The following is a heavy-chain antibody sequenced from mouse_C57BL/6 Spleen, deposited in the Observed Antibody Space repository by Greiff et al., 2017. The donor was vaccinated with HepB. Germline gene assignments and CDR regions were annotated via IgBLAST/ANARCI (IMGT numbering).Heavy chain of an antibody. J-gene: IGHJ1*03. Sequence: VQLQQSGPELVKPGASVKISCKASGYSFTGYYMNWVKQSPEKSLEWIGEINPSTGGTTYNQKFKAKATLTVDKSSSTAYMQLKTLTSEDSAVYSCARTPTTVVAYWYFDVWGTGTTVTVSS. D-gene: IGHD1-1*01. CDR1: GYSFTGYY. V-gene: IGHV1-42*01. CDR3: ARTPTTVVAYWYFDV. CDR2: INPSTGGT.